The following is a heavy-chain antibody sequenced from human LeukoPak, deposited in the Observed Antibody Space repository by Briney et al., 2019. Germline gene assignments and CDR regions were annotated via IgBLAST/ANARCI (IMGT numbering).Heavy chain of an antibody. Sequence: PGRSLRLSCTASGFTFRNYAMHWVRQAPGKGLECMAFISNDGSTIWYADSVKGRFTISRDNSKNTLSLQMNSLRAEDTAVYYCARDAHAFNMWGQGTMVTVSS. J-gene: IGHJ3*02. V-gene: IGHV3-30*19. CDR1: GFTFRNYA. CDR3: ARDAHAFNM. CDR2: ISNDGSTI.